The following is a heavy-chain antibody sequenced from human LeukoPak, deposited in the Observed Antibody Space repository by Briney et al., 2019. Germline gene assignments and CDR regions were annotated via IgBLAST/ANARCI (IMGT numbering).Heavy chain of an antibody. Sequence: GGSLRLSCAASGYPFNTYQMKWVRRATGGGVGWVSSFHSGGSEIYYADSVKGRFTVTRDNAKNSLCLQMNSLRDEDTALYYCARGHYDILTGNYKWAPDYWGQGTLVTVSS. CDR1: GYPFNTYQ. V-gene: IGHV3-21*06. CDR2: FHSGGSEI. CDR3: ARGHYDILTGNYKWAPDY. J-gene: IGHJ4*02. D-gene: IGHD3-9*01.